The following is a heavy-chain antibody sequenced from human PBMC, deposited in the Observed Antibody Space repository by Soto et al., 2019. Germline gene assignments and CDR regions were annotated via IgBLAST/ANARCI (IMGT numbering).Heavy chain of an antibody. D-gene: IGHD7-27*01. CDR3: ARDQVTGAFARNFDY. J-gene: IGHJ4*02. CDR1: GFTFSSYS. V-gene: IGHV3-21*01. Sequence: GGSLRLSCAASGFTFSSYSMNWVRQAPGKGLEWVSSISSSSSYIYYADSGKGRFTISRDNAKNSLYLQMNSLRAEDTAVYYCARDQVTGAFARNFDYWGQGTLVTVSS. CDR2: ISSSSSYI.